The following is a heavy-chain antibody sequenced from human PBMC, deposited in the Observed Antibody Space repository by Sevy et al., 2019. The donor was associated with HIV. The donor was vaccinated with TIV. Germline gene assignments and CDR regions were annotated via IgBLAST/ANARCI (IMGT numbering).Heavy chain of an antibody. CDR3: ARIRGAMDV. CDR1: GGSFSGYY. V-gene: IGHV4-34*01. Sequence: SETLSLTCDVYGGSFSGYYWSWIRQPPGKGLEWIGEINDSGSTNSNPSLKRRVTISVDTSKNQFSLKLRSVTAADTAVYYCARIRGAMDVWGLGTTVTVSS. J-gene: IGHJ6*02. CDR2: INDSGST.